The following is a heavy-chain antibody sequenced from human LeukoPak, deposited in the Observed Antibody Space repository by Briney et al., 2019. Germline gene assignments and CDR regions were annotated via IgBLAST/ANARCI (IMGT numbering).Heavy chain of an antibody. V-gene: IGHV4-34*01. CDR1: GGSFSGYY. CDR2: INHSGST. J-gene: IGHJ5*02. D-gene: IGHD6-13*01. CDR3: ARDDEAAAAEGWFDP. Sequence: SETLSLTCAVYGGSFSGYYWSWIRQPPGKGLEWIGEINHSGSTNYNPSLKSRVTISVDTSKNQFSLKLSSVTAEDTAVYYCARDDEAAAAEGWFDPWGQGTLVTVSS.